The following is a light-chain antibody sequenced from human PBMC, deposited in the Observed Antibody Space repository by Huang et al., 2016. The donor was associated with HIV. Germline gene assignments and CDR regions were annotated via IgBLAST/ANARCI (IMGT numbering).Light chain of an antibody. CDR2: DAS. V-gene: IGKV1-33*01. CDR3: QQYDNLPLT. J-gene: IGKJ4*01. Sequence: DIQMTQSPSSLSASVGDRVTITCQACQDISKYLTWYQQKPGKAPKLLILDASTLETGGPSRFSGSGSGTHFTCTNSSLQPEDIATYYCQQYDNLPLTCGGGTKVKIK. CDR1: QDISKY.